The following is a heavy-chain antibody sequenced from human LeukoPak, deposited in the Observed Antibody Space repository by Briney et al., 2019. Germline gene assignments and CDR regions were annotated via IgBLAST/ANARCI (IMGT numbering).Heavy chain of an antibody. CDR1: GYSFTTYW. CDR3: ARRYYYDNSGYYSDY. V-gene: IGHV5-51*01. J-gene: IGHJ4*02. CDR2: IYPADSDT. Sequence: GESLKISCKGSGYSFTTYWIGWVRQMPGKGLEWIGIIYPADSDTRYSPSFQGQVTISADKSISTAYLQWSSLKASDTAMYYCARRYYYDNSGYYSDYWGQGTLVTVSS. D-gene: IGHD3-22*01.